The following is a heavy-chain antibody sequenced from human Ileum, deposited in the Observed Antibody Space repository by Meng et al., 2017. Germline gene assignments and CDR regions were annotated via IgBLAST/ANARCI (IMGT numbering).Heavy chain of an antibody. Sequence: QVRLQGSGPGLVEPSGTLSLTCAVSGRSISSRDWWSWVRQPPGKGLEWIAEMNLGGSPNYNPSLKSRVTMSVDKSNDHLSLQLTSVTAADTAVYYCAHIFDSWGQGTLVTVSS. CDR1: GRSISSRDW. V-gene: IGHV4-4*02. CDR2: MNLGGSP. J-gene: IGHJ4*02. CDR3: AHIFDS.